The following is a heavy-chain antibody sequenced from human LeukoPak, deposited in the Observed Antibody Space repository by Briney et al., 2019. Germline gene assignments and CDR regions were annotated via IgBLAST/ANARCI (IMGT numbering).Heavy chain of an antibody. CDR2: ISYDGSYK. CDR1: GFAFSTYA. V-gene: IGHV3-30*03. Sequence: PGGSLRLSCSASGFAFSTYAMHWVRQAPGKGLEWVAVISYDGSYKDYGDPVRGRFTLSRDNSKSTVFLEMSSLRAEDTAVYYCARDQRPYCSGDCYCAIDLWGRGTLVTVSS. J-gene: IGHJ3*01. D-gene: IGHD2-21*01. CDR3: ARDQRPYCSGDCYCAIDL.